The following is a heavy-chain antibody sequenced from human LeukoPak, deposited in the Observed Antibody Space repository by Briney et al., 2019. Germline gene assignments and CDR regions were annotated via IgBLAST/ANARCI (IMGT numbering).Heavy chain of an antibody. J-gene: IGHJ6*03. V-gene: IGHV4-59*12. CDR3: ARSGYYPNHYYYYYMDV. CDR1: GGSISSYY. D-gene: IGHD3-22*01. Sequence: SETLSLTCTVSGGSISSYYWSWIRQPPGKGLEWIGYIYYSGSTNYNPSLKSRVTISVDTSKNQFSLKLSPVTAADTAVYYYARSGYYPNHYYYYYMDVWGKGTTVTVSS. CDR2: IYYSGST.